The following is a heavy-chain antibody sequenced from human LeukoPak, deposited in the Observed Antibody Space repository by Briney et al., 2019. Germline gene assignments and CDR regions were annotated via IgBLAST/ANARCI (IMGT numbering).Heavy chain of an antibody. CDR3: ARDGSGNSNYFDF. Sequence: SEALSLTCTVSGGSISSSSYYWGWIRQPPGKGLEWIGSIYYSGSTYYNPSLKSRVAISVDTSKNQFSLKLSSVTAADTAVYYCARDGSGNSNYFDFWGQGTLVTVSS. D-gene: IGHD3-10*01. CDR2: IYYSGST. CDR1: GGSISSSSYY. J-gene: IGHJ4*02. V-gene: IGHV4-39*07.